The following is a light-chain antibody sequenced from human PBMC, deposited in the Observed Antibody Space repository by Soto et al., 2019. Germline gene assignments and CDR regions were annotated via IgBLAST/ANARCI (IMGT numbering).Light chain of an antibody. Sequence: EIVLTQSPGTLSSSPGDRVTVSCRASQSVSRSYLNWSQQKPGQAPRLVIYAQSARATGIPDRFSGSGSGTDFTLTISRLEPEDFVVYYCNQYGSSPPYTFGQGTKLEIK. V-gene: IGKV3-20*01. J-gene: IGKJ2*01. CDR2: AQS. CDR3: NQYGSSPPYT. CDR1: QSVSRSY.